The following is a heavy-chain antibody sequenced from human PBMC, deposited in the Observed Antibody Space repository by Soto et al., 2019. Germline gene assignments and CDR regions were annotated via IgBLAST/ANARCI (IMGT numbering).Heavy chain of an antibody. CDR3: AKDLIPLIRDFDWSEPRGMDV. D-gene: IGHD3-9*01. Sequence: QVQLVESGGGVVQPGRSLRLSCAASGFTFSSYGMHWVRQAPGKGLEWVAVISYDGSNKYYADSVKGRFTISRDNSKNTLYLQMNSLRAEDTAAYYCAKDLIPLIRDFDWSEPRGMDVWGQGTTVTVSS. V-gene: IGHV3-30*18. J-gene: IGHJ6*02. CDR2: ISYDGSNK. CDR1: GFTFSSYG.